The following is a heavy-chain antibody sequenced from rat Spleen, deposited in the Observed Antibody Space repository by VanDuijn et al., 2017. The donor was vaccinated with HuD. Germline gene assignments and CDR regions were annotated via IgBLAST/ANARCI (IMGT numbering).Heavy chain of an antibody. D-gene: IGHD1-11*01. CDR3: AREGTEGRYYWYFDF. CDR1: GFSLTSYH. Sequence: QVQLKESGPGLVKPSETLSLTCTVSGFSLTSYHVSWVRQPPGKGLEWMGVIWGDGSTAYNSALKSRLSISRDTSKSQVFLKMNSLQTEDTATYYCAREGTEGRYYWYFDFWGPGTMVTVSS. V-gene: IGHV2-32*01. CDR2: IWGDGST. J-gene: IGHJ1*01.